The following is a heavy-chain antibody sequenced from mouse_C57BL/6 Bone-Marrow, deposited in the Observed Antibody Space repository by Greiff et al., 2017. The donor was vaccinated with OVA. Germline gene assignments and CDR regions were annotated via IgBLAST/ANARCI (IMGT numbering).Heavy chain of an antibody. CDR3: ASITTVVALYYAMDY. V-gene: IGHV7-3*01. J-gene: IGHJ4*01. CDR1: GFTFTDYY. D-gene: IGHD1-1*01. Sequence: EVKLMESGGGLVQPGGSLSLSCAASGFTFTDYYMSWVRQPPGKALEWLGFIRNKANGYTTEYSASVKGRFTISRDNSQSILYLQMNALRAEDSATYYCASITTVVALYYAMDYWGQGTSVTVSS. CDR2: IRNKANGYTT.